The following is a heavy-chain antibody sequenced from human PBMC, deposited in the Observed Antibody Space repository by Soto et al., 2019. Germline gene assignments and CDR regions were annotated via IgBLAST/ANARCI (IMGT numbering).Heavy chain of an antibody. D-gene: IGHD5-18*01. CDR1: GYTFTSYG. V-gene: IGHV1-18*04. J-gene: IGHJ6*02. CDR3: ARDHGYSYGYNYYGMDV. CDR2: ISAYNGNT. Sequence: ASVKVSCKASGYTFTSYGISWVRQAPGKGLEWMGWISAYNGNTNYAQKLQGRVTMTTDTSTSTAYMELRSLRSDDTAVYYCARDHGYSYGYNYYGMDVWGQGSTVTVSS.